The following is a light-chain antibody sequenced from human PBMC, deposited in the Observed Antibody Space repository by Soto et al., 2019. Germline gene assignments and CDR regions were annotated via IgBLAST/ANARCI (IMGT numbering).Light chain of an antibody. CDR2: DAF. CDR1: EILYNF. CDR3: QHPTKWPLT. V-gene: IGKV3-11*01. Sequence: DIVLTQSPATLSLSPGERATLSCRASEILYNFLAWYQHRPGQVPRLLISDAFNRAPGVPARFNGSGSGTDFTLTISSLEPEDFAVYYCQHPTKWPLTFGGGTNVDIK. J-gene: IGKJ4*01.